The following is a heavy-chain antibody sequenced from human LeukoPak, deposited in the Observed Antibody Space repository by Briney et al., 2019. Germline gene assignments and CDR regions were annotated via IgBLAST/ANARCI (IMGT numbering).Heavy chain of an antibody. CDR2: ISHTGTTM. Sequence: GGSLRLSCAASGFSFSSYSMNWVRQAPGKGLEWVSYISHTGTTMSYADSVKGRFTISRDNARNSLYLQMNSLRAEDTAVYYCASSEYYLYFQHWGQGTLVTVSS. V-gene: IGHV3-48*04. CDR1: GFSFSSYS. D-gene: IGHD2/OR15-2a*01. CDR3: ASSEYYLYFQH. J-gene: IGHJ1*01.